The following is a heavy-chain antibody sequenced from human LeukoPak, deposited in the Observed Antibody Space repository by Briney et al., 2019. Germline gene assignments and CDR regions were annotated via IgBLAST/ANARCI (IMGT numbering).Heavy chain of an antibody. D-gene: IGHD6-13*01. J-gene: IGHJ4*02. CDR1: GFTFSSYG. CDR2: ISYDGSNK. CDR3: AKDRGYSSSWYGGFDY. Sequence: GRSLRLSCAASGFTFSSYGMHWVRQAPGKGLEWVAVISYDGSNKYYADSVKGRFTISRDNFKNTLYLQMNSLRAEDTAVYYCAKDRGYSSSWYGGFDYWGQGTLVTVSS. V-gene: IGHV3-30*18.